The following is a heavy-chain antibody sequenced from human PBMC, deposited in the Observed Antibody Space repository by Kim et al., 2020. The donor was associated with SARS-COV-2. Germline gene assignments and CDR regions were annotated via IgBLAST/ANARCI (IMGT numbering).Heavy chain of an antibody. Sequence: GGSLRLSCAASGFTFSSYSMNWVRQAPGKGLEWVSSISSSSSYIYYADSVKGRFTISRDNAKNSLYLQMNSLRAEDTAVYYCARDGAQLVFLATEIDYWGQGTLVTVSS. CDR3: ARDGAQLVFLATEIDY. J-gene: IGHJ4*02. D-gene: IGHD6-13*01. V-gene: IGHV3-21*01. CDR1: GFTFSSYS. CDR2: ISSSSSYI.